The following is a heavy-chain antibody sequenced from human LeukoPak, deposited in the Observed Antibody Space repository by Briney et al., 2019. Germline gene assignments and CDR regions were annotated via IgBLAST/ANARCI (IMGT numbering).Heavy chain of an antibody. D-gene: IGHD5-12*01. CDR1: GFTFDDYG. J-gene: IGHJ3*02. V-gene: IGHV3-20*04. Sequence: RAGGSLRLSCAASGFTFDDYGMNWVRQAPGKGLEWVSGINWNGGSTGYADSVKGRFTISRDNAKNSLYLQMNSLRAEDTAVYYCARKSGYDWGSGRDAFDIWGQGTMVTVSS. CDR3: ARKSGYDWGSGRDAFDI. CDR2: INWNGGST.